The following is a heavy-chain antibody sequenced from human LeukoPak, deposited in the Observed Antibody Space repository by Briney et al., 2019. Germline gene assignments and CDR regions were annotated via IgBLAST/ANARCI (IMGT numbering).Heavy chain of an antibody. V-gene: IGHV3-23*01. Sequence: GGSLRLSCAASGFTFSSYAMSWVRKAPGKGLEWVSTISDSGGSTYYADSVKGRFTISRDNAKNSLYVQMSSLRAEDTAVYYCARGWRYFDCWGQGTLVTVSS. CDR1: GFTFSSYA. J-gene: IGHJ4*02. CDR2: ISDSGGST. CDR3: ARGWRYFDC. D-gene: IGHD3-9*01.